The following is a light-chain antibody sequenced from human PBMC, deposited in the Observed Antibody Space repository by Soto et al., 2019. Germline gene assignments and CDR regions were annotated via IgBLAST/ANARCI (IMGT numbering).Light chain of an antibody. V-gene: IGKV3-20*01. CDR1: QSFSSSF. CDR2: GAS. J-gene: IGKJ3*01. Sequence: EIVLTQSPGTLSLSPGERATLSCRASQSFSSSFLAWYQQKPGQAPRLLIYGASTRTTGIPDRFSGSGSGTDFTLTISRLEPEDFAVYYCHQSGSSPLTFGPGTKV. CDR3: HQSGSSPLT.